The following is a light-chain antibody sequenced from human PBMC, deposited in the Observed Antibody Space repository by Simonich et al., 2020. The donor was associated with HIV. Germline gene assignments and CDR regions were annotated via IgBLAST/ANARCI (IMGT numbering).Light chain of an antibody. CDR1: SSDVGGYNY. CDR2: DVN. CDR3: NSYTSSSPWV. V-gene: IGLV2-14*03. Sequence: QSALTQPAYVSGSPGQSITISCTGTSSDVGGYNYVSWYQHHPGKAPKLMIYDVNKRPSGVSNRFSGSKSGNTASLTISGLQAECEADYYCNSYTSSSPWVFGGGTKLTVL. J-gene: IGLJ3*02.